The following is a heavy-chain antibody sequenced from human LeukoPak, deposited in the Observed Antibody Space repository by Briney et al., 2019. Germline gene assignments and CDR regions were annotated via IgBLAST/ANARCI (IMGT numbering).Heavy chain of an antibody. J-gene: IGHJ3*02. CDR3: ATDLDTAMVTGAFDI. CDR2: INPSGGST. CDR1: GYTFTSYY. Sequence: ASVKVSCKASGYTFTSYYMHWVRQAPGQGLEWVGIINPSGGSTSYAQKFQGRVTMTRDTSTSTVYMELSSLRSEDTAVYYCATDLDTAMVTGAFDIWGQGTMVTVSS. V-gene: IGHV1-46*01. D-gene: IGHD5-18*01.